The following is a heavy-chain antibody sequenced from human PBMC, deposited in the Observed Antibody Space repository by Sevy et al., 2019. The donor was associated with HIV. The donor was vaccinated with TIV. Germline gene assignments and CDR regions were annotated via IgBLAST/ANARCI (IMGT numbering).Heavy chain of an antibody. CDR1: GFTFSSYW. J-gene: IGHJ5*02. D-gene: IGHD3-10*01. V-gene: IGHV3-74*01. Sequence: GGSLRLSCAASGFTFSSYWMHWVRQAPGKGLVWVSRINSDGSSTSYADSVKGRFTISRDNAKKTLYLQMNSLRPEDTAVYYCAREVLLNWFDPWGQGTLVTVSS. CDR2: INSDGSST. CDR3: AREVLLNWFDP.